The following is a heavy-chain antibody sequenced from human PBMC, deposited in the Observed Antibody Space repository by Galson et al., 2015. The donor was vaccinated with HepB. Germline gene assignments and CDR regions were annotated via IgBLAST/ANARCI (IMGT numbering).Heavy chain of an antibody. CDR2: ISSSSTYI. CDR3: ARDVYSSGWYGDYYYGMDV. Sequence: SLRLSCAASGFTFDSHNMHWVRQAPGKGLEWVSSISSSSTYIYYADSVKGRFTISRDNAKNSLYLQMNSLRAEDTAVYYCARDVYSSGWYGDYYYGMDVWGQGTTVTVSS. V-gene: IGHV3-21*01. CDR1: GFTFDSHN. D-gene: IGHD6-19*01. J-gene: IGHJ6*02.